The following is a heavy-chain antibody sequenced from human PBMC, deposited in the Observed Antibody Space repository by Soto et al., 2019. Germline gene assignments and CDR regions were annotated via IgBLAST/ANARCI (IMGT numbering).Heavy chain of an antibody. Sequence: GGSLRLSCAASGFTFSTYWMGWVRQAPGKGLEWVANIKPDGSEKWYVDSVKGRFTIFRDNAKNSLYLQMNSLRAEDTAVYYCARGDYDDTSGPFSDAFDSWGQGTMVTVSS. V-gene: IGHV3-7*04. CDR2: IKPDGSEK. CDR1: GFTFSTYW. J-gene: IGHJ3*02. CDR3: ARGDYDDTSGPFSDAFDS. D-gene: IGHD3-22*01.